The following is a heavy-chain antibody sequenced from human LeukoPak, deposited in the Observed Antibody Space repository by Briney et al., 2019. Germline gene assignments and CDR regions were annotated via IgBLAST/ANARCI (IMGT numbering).Heavy chain of an antibody. D-gene: IGHD6-13*01. Sequence: PSETLSLTCTVSGGSISSSSYYWGWIRQPPGKGLEWIGSIYYSGSTYYNPSLKSRVTISVDTSKNQFSLKLSSVTAADTAVYYYARHDHGGSWYENYYYYYGMDVWGQGTTVTVSS. CDR1: GGSISSSSYY. J-gene: IGHJ6*02. CDR2: IYYSGST. V-gene: IGHV4-39*01. CDR3: ARHDHGGSWYENYYYYYGMDV.